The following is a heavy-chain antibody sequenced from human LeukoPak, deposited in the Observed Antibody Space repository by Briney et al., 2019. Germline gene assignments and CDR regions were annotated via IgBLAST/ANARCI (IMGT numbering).Heavy chain of an antibody. V-gene: IGHV4-59*01. J-gene: IGHJ4*02. Sequence: SETLPLTCTVSGGSISSYYWSWIRQPPGKGLEWIGYIYYSGSTNYNPSLKSRVTISVDTSKNQFSLKLSSVTAADTAVYYCARLGVVTAMPDYWGQGTLVTVSS. CDR1: GGSISSYY. CDR2: IYYSGST. D-gene: IGHD2-21*02. CDR3: ARLGVVTAMPDY.